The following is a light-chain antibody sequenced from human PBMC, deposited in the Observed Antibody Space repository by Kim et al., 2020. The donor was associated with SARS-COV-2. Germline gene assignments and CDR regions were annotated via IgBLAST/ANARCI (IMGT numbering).Light chain of an antibody. CDR2: SND. CDR3: AAWDDSLNGSV. J-gene: IGLJ3*02. CDR1: RSNIGDNV. V-gene: IGLV1-44*01. Sequence: GQEFTISCSRSRSNIGDNVVNWYQQLPGTAPKLLIYSNDYRPSGVPDRFSGSKSGTSASLDISGLQSEDEADYYCAAWDDSLNGSVFGGGTQLTVL.